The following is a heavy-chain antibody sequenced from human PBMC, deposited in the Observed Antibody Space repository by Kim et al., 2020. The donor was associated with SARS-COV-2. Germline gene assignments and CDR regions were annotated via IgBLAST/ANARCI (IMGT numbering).Heavy chain of an antibody. V-gene: IGHV3-48*03. D-gene: IGHD6-19*01. J-gene: IGHJ4*02. CDR1: GLNFNIQY. CDR2: IGGSDGVV. CDR3: ATLLFYSSPH. Sequence: GGSLRLSCAASGLNFNIQYMTWVRQAPGKGLEWVSFIGGSDGVVSYADSVRGRFAISRDNTRNTVYLQMNSLRAEDTAFYYCATLLFYSSPHWGQGTLVTVSS.